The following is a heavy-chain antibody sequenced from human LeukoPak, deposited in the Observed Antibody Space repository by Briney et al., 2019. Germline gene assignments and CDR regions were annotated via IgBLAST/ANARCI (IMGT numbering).Heavy chain of an antibody. J-gene: IGHJ4*02. V-gene: IGHV4-34*01. CDR2: INHSGST. Sequence: SETLSLTCAVYGGSFSGYYWSWIRQPPGKGLEWIGEINHSGSTNYNPSLKSRVTISVDTSKNQFSLKLSSVTAADTAVYYCARHSSYYDFWSGYYTIPFDYWGQGTLVTVSS. CDR3: ARHSSYYDFWSGYYTIPFDY. D-gene: IGHD3-3*01. CDR1: GGSFSGYY.